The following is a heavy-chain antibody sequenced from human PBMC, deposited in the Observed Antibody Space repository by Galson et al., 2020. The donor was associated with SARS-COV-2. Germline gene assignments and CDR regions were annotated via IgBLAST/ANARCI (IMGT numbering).Heavy chain of an antibody. CDR2: ISYSGST. V-gene: IGHV4-59*01. CDR1: GGSISGYY. Sequence: SETLSLTCTVSGGSISGYYWSWIRQPPGKGLEWIGYISYSGSTNYNPSLKSRVTISVDTSKNQFSLKLSSVTAADTAVYYCLRSTITTAFLWGQGALVTVSS. J-gene: IGHJ4*02. D-gene: IGHD4-4*01. CDR3: LRSTITTAFL.